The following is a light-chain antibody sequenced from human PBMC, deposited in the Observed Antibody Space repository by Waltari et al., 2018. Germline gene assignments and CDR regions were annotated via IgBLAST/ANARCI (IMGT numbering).Light chain of an antibody. V-gene: IGLV2-14*01. CDR1: SSDVGGYNY. CDR3: SSYTSSSTWV. CDR2: DVS. J-gene: IGLJ3*02. Sequence: QSALTQPASVSESPGQSITISCTGTSSDVGGYNYVSWSQQHPGKAPKRMVYDVSKRPSGVSNRLSGSKSDTTAALTISELQAEDEADYYCSSYTSSSTWVFGRGTKLTVL.